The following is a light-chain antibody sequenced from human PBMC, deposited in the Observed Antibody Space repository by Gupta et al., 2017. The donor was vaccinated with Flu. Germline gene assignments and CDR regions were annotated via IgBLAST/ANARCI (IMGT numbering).Light chain of an antibody. V-gene: IGLV2-14*04. J-gene: IGLJ1*01. CDR1: RSDVGVYDH. CDR3: TSYTSSCTYV. CDR2: DVS. Sequence: SITISCTGTRSDVGVYDHVSWYQQSPGKAPKLMIYDVSDRPSGVSTRFSGSKSGNTATLTISVLQAEDEADYYCTSYTSSCTYVFGAGSQVTVL.